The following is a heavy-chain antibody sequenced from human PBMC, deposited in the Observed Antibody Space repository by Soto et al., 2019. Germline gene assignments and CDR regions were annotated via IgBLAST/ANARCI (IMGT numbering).Heavy chain of an antibody. CDR1: GLTFSSYG. V-gene: IGHV3-33*01. D-gene: IGHD3-16*01. J-gene: IGHJ4*02. CDR3: ARSSRQNHDYVWGSYSHFDY. CDR2: IWYDGSNK. Sequence: QVQLVESGGGVVQPGRSLRLSCAASGLTFSSYGMHWVRQAPGKGLEWVAVIWYDGSNKYYADSVKGRFTISRDNSKNTLYLQMNSLRAEDTAVYYCARSSRQNHDYVWGSYSHFDYWGQGTLVTVSS.